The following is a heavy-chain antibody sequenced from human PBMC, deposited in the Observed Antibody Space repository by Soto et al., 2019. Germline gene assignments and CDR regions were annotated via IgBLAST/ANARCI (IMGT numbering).Heavy chain of an antibody. V-gene: IGHV4-59*01. Sequence: SETLSLTCTFSGGSIINNYWSWIRQPTGKGLEWIGYIYSSGSTKYNPSLRSRVTISLDTSKNQFSLKLSSVTAADTAVYYCARGYTSHDYWGQGTLVTVSS. CDR2: IYSSGST. CDR3: ARGYTSHDY. CDR1: GGSIINNY. D-gene: IGHD2-2*01. J-gene: IGHJ4*02.